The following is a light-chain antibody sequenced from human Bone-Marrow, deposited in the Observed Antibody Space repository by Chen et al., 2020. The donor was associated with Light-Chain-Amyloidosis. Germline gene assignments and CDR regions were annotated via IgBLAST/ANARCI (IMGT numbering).Light chain of an antibody. CDR2: RDS. CDR1: DLPTKY. J-gene: IGLJ2*01. CDR3: QSADSSGTYEVI. Sequence: SYELTQPHSVSVSPGQTARITCSGDDLPTKYAYWYQQKPGQAPVLVIHRDSERPSAISERVSGSSSGTTAKLTISGVQAEDEADYHCQSADSSGTYEVIFGGGTKLTVL. V-gene: IGLV3-25*03.